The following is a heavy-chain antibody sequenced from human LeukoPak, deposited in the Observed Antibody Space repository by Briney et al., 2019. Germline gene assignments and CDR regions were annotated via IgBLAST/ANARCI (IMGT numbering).Heavy chain of an antibody. Sequence: PGGSLRLSCAASGFTFSSYAMSWVRQAPGKGLEWVSAISGSGGSTYYADSVKGRFTISRDNSKNTLYLQTNSLRAEDTAVYYCAKGPAMAFYYYYYYMDVWGKGTTVTVSS. CDR1: GFTFSSYA. CDR3: AKGPAMAFYYYYYYMDV. J-gene: IGHJ6*03. D-gene: IGHD5-18*01. V-gene: IGHV3-23*01. CDR2: ISGSGGST.